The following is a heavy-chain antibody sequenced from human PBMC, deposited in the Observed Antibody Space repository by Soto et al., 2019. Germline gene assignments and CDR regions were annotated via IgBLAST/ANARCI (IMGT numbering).Heavy chain of an antibody. CDR3: ARGSGYCSGGSCYSFDY. CDR1: GGSFSGYY. V-gene: IGHV4-34*01. D-gene: IGHD2-15*01. CDR2: INHSGST. Sequence: QVQLQQWGAGLLKPSETLSLTCAVYGGSFSGYYWSWIRQPPGKGLEWIGEINHSGSTNYNPSLKSRVTRSVDTSKNQFSLKLSSVTAADTAVYYCARGSGYCSGGSCYSFDYWGQGTLVTVSS. J-gene: IGHJ4*02.